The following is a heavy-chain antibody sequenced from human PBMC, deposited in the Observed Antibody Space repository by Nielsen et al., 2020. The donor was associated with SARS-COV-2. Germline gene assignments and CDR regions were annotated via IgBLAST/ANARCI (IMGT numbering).Heavy chain of an antibody. Sequence: GESLKISCEASGFTFNSYDMHWVRRAPGKGLEWVSSIDAADDTYYPGSVKGRFTISRENAKNSLYLQMNSLRAGDTAVYYCARGTPYGDFPYWYFDLWGRGTLVTVSS. CDR3: ARGTPYGDFPYWYFDL. CDR2: IDAADDT. J-gene: IGHJ2*01. D-gene: IGHD4-17*01. V-gene: IGHV3-13*01. CDR1: GFTFNSYD.